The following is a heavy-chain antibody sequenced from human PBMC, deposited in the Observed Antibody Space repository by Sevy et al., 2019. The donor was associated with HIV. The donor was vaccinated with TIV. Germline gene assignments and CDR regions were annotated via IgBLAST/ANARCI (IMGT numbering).Heavy chain of an antibody. D-gene: IGHD2-2*01. CDR3: LGYCSSTNCGFAY. J-gene: IGHJ4*02. CDR2: ISYDGSSK. CDR1: KFTFSLYA. V-gene: IGHV3-30*03. Sequence: GGSLRLSCSASKFTFSLYAMHWVRQAPGKGLEWVAVISYDGSSKYYADSAKGRFTISRDNSKNTLFLQMNRLGVEDTAVYYCLGYCSSTNCGFAYWGQGTLVTVSS.